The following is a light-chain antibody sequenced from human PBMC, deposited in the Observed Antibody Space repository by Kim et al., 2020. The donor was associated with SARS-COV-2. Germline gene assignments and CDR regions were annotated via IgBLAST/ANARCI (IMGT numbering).Light chain of an antibody. CDR1: SSNIGRNT. J-gene: IGLJ1*01. CDR2: SNS. Sequence: QSVLTQPPSASGTPGQRVTLSCSGSSSNIGRNTINWYKQLPGTAPKLLIYSNSQRPSGVPDRFSGSKSGTSASLAISGLQSEDEADYYCAAWDDSLNGHVFGTGTKVTVL. CDR3: AAWDDSLNGHV. V-gene: IGLV1-44*01.